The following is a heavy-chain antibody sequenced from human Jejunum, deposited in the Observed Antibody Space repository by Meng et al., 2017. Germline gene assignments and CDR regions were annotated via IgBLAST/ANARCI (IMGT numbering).Heavy chain of an antibody. Sequence: VQLVQSGAEDKRPGASVRVDCKASGYTFTDYAIHWLRQAPGQGPEWMGIINTGNGDTSSSQKLQGRVTITRDTSASTAYMELRNLTSDDTAVYYCARDGFSGSYYGHWGQGTLVTVSS. D-gene: IGHD1-26*01. CDR3: ARDGFSGSYYGH. CDR2: INTGNGDT. CDR1: GYTFTDYA. V-gene: IGHV1-3*05. J-gene: IGHJ4*02.